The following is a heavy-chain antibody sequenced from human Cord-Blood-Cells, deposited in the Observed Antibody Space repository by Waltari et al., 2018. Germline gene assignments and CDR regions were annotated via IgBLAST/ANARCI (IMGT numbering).Heavy chain of an antibody. CDR3: AGIRQNDYGDYVDYYYGMDV. D-gene: IGHD4-17*01. Sequence: QVQLQQWGAGLLKPSETLSLTCAVYGGSFSGYYWSWIRQPPGKGLEWIGEINHSGSTNYNPPLKSRGTISVDTSKNQFSLKLSSVTAADTAVYYCAGIRQNDYGDYVDYYYGMDVWGQGTTVTVSS. J-gene: IGHJ6*02. V-gene: IGHV4-34*01. CDR2: INHSGST. CDR1: GGSFSGYY.